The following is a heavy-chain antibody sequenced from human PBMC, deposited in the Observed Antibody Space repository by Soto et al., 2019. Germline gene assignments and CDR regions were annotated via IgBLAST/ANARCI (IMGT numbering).Heavy chain of an antibody. Sequence: VGSLRLSCAASGFTFSSFAMSWVRQAPGKGLEWVSTINKSGGSTYYADSVKGRFTISRDNSKNMLFLQINGLRAEDTAVYYCAKDPPTTGTTFDYWGRGTLVTVS. V-gene: IGHV3-23*01. CDR3: AKDPPTTGTTFDY. CDR2: INKSGGST. J-gene: IGHJ4*02. CDR1: GFTFSSFA. D-gene: IGHD1-1*01.